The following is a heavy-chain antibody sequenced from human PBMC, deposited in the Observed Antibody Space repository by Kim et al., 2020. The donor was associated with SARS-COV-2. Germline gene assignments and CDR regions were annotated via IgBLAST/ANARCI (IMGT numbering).Heavy chain of an antibody. J-gene: IGHJ4*02. V-gene: IGHV3-21*01. CDR3: ARDDYGDYVFDY. D-gene: IGHD4-17*01. Sequence: YYANTVKGRFTISRDNAKNSLYLQMNSLRAEDTAVYYCARDDYGDYVFDYWGQGTLVTVSS.